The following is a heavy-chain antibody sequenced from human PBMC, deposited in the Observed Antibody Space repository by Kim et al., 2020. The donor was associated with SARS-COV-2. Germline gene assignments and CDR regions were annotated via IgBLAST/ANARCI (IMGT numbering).Heavy chain of an antibody. CDR3: AVSGRTRSSSNWFDP. V-gene: IGHV3-30*03. D-gene: IGHD6-6*01. J-gene: IGHJ5*02. Sequence: DSGEGRFTISRDNSKNPLYLQMNSLRAEDTAVYYCAVSGRTRSSSNWFDPWGQGTLVTVSS.